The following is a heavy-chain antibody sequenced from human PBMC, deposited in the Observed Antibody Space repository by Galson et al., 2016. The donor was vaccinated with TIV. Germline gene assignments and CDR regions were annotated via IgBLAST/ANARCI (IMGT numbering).Heavy chain of an antibody. Sequence: SLRLSCAASGFTFSEYILNWVRQPPGKGLEWVSSITANGDHAFYTDSVKGRFTIFRDNSNNMLYLQMNSLRAEDTAVYYCVNWGGLASWGQGTLVTVSS. J-gene: IGHJ4*02. CDR3: VNWGGLAS. V-gene: IGHV3-23*01. CDR2: ITANGDHA. D-gene: IGHD3-16*01. CDR1: GFTFSEYI.